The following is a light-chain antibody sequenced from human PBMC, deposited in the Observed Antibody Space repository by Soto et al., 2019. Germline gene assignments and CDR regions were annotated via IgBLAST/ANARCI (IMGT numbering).Light chain of an antibody. Sequence: EIVMTQSPATLPVSPGERATLSCRASQSVSSNLAWYQQKPGQAPRLLIYGASTRATGIPARFSGSGSGTEFTLPISSLQSEDFAVYYCQQYNNWPPLTFGRGTKVEIK. CDR1: QSVSSN. J-gene: IGKJ1*01. V-gene: IGKV3-15*01. CDR3: QQYNNWPPLT. CDR2: GAS.